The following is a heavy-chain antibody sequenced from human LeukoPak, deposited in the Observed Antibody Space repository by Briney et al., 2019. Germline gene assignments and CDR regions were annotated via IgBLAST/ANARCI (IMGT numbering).Heavy chain of an antibody. CDR3: ARDQGGMAVAVVWFDP. V-gene: IGHV1-69*01. Sequence: AVKVSCKASGGTFSSYAISWVRHTPGQGLEWMGGIIPIFGTANYAQKFQGRVTITADESTSTAYMELSSLRSEDTAVYYCARDQGGMAVAVVWFDPWGQGTLVTVSS. J-gene: IGHJ5*02. D-gene: IGHD6-19*01. CDR1: GGTFSSYA. CDR2: IIPIFGTA.